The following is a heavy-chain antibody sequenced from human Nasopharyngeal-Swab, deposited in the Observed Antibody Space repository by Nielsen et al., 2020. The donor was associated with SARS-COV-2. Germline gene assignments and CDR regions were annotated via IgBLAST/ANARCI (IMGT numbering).Heavy chain of an antibody. CDR3: ARGAERDYYYYYYMDV. CDR2: INHSGST. J-gene: IGHJ6*03. D-gene: IGHD1-1*01. V-gene: IGHV4-34*01. Sequence: SETLSLTCAVYGGSFSGYYWSWIRQPPGKGLEWIGEINHSGSTNSNPSLKSRVTISVDTSKNQFSLKLSSVTAADTAVYYCARGAERDYYYYYYMDVWGKGTTVTVSS. CDR1: GGSFSGYY.